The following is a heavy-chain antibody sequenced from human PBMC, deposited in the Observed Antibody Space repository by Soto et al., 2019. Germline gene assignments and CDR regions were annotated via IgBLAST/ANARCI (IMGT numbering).Heavy chain of an antibody. CDR3: AKDQDTAMVTRPFDF. D-gene: IGHD5-18*01. CDR1: GFTFTTYA. CDR2: ISGDGSTT. V-gene: IGHV3-23*01. Sequence: PGGSLRLSCAAPGFTFTTYAMAWVRQAPGKGLEWVSSISGDGSTTNYADSVKGRCTISRDNSKNTLYLQMNSLRAEDTAVYYCAKDQDTAMVTRPFDFWGQGTLVTVSS. J-gene: IGHJ4*02.